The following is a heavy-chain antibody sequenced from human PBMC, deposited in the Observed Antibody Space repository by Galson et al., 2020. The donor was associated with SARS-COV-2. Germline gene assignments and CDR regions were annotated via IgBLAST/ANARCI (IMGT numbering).Heavy chain of an antibody. D-gene: IGHD2-15*01. CDR1: GGSFSGYY. CDR3: AREEDFFLVVAGTRLCFFGY. V-gene: IGHV4-34*01. J-gene: IGHJ4*02. CDR2: INSSGST. Sequence: SETLSLTCAVYGGSFSGYYWSWIRQPPGKGLEWIGEINSSGSTNYNPSLKSRVTISVDTSKNHFSLKLSSVPAADTAVYYCAREEDFFLVVAGTRLCFFGYWGRGPLGTVCS.